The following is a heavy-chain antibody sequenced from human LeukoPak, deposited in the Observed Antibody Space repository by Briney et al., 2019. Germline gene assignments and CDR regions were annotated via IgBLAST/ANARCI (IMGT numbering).Heavy chain of an antibody. CDR2: VNPNSGGT. CDR3: ARGDMVRGLYYMDV. J-gene: IGHJ6*03. Sequence: ASVKVSCKASGYTFIGYYVHWVRQAPGQGLEWMGWVNPNSGGTDYAQKFQGRIIMTRETSISTAYMELNSLRSDDTAVYYCARGDMVRGLYYMDVWGRGTTVTVSS. V-gene: IGHV1-2*02. D-gene: IGHD3-10*01. CDR1: GYTFIGYY.